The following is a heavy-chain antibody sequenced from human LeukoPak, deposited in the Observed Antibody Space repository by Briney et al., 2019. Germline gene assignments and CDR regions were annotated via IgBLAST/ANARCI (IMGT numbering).Heavy chain of an antibody. CDR1: GYSFTGYY. J-gene: IGHJ4*02. D-gene: IGHD3-22*01. Sequence: ASVKVSCKASGYSFTGYYIHWVRQAPGQGLEWMGWINPIGGGTNYAQKFQGRATMTRDTSITTAYMEMSSLRSDDTAVYYCARGNGRGYPVYFAYWGQGTLVTVSS. V-gene: IGHV1-2*02. CDR3: ARGNGRGYPVYFAY. CDR2: INPIGGGT.